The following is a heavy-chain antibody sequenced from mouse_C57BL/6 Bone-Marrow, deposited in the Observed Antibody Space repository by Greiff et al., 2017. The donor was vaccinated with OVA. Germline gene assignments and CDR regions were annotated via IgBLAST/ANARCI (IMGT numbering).Heavy chain of an antibody. J-gene: IGHJ3*01. V-gene: IGHV1-80*01. CDR3: ARGAY. Sequence: QVQLQQSGAELVKPWPSVKISCNVSGYSFSSYWMNWVKQRPGKGLEWIGQIYPGDGDTNYNGKIKGKATLTADKSSSTAYMKLSSLTSEDSAVYFCARGAYWGQGTLVTVS. CDR2: IYPGDGDT. CDR1: GYSFSSYW.